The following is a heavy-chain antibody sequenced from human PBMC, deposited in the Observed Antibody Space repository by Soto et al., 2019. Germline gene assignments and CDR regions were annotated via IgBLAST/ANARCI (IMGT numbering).Heavy chain of an antibody. CDR3: ARLVTDRTTVTIFWFDP. D-gene: IGHD4-17*01. Sequence: SETLSLTCTVSGGSLSSSSYYWGWIRPPPGKGLEWIGSIYYSGSTYYHPSLKNRVTISVDTSQNQFSLRLSSVTAADRVVYYCARLVTDRTTVTIFWFDPWGQGTLVTVSS. CDR2: IYYSGST. CDR1: GGSLSSSSYY. J-gene: IGHJ5*02. V-gene: IGHV4-39*01.